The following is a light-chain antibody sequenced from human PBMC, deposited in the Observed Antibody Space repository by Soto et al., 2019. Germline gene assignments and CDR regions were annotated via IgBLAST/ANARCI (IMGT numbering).Light chain of an antibody. J-gene: IGKJ4*01. CDR2: HAS. CDR1: QSISNW. CDR3: QQRSNWPPVT. Sequence: DIQMTPSPSTLPASVVDRVTITCRASQSISNWLAWYQQKPGTAPKLLIYHASTLESGVPSRFSGSGSGTDFTLTISSLEPEDFGVYYCQQRSNWPPVTFGGGTKVDIK. V-gene: IGKV1-5*01.